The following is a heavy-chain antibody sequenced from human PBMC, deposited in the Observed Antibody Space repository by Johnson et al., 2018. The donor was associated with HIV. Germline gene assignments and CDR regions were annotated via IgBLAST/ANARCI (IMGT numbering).Heavy chain of an antibody. CDR2: ISYDGSNK. CDR3: TTDWGLWFGNLLHDAFDI. Sequence: QVQLVESGGGVVQPGRSLRLSCAASGFTFSNYAMHWVRQAPGKGLEWVAVISYDGSNKYCADSVKGRFTISRDNSKNTLYLQMNSLKTEDTAVYYCTTDWGLWFGNLLHDAFDIWGQGTMVTVS. CDR1: GFTFSNYA. J-gene: IGHJ3*02. D-gene: IGHD3-10*01. V-gene: IGHV3-30*04.